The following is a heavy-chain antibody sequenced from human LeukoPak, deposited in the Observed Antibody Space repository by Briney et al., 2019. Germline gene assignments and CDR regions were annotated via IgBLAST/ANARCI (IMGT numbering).Heavy chain of an antibody. D-gene: IGHD3-22*01. CDR1: GGTFSSYA. J-gene: IGHJ4*02. Sequence: ASVKVSCKASGGTFSSYAISWVRQAPGQGLEWMGGIIPIFGTANYAQKFQGRVTITADKSTSTAYMELSSLRSEDTAVYYCMYYYDSSGYYIDYWGQGTLVTVSS. CDR2: IIPIFGTA. V-gene: IGHV1-69*06. CDR3: MYYYDSSGYYIDY.